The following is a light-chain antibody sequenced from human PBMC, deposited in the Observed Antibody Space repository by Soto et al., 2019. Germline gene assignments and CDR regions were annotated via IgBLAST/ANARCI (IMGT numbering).Light chain of an antibody. J-gene: IGLJ3*02. CDR1: SNDIGDYNS. Sequence: QSVLTQPASASWSPGQSITISCTGSSNDIGDYNSVSWYQQHPGKAPKLMIYEVSNRPSGVSNRFSGSKSGNTASLTISGLQAADEADYYCSSYTTTSTLEVFGGGTKVTVL. CDR2: EVS. CDR3: SSYTTTSTLEV. V-gene: IGLV2-14*01.